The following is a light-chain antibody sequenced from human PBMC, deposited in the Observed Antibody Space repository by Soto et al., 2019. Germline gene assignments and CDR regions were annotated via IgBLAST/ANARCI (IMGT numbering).Light chain of an antibody. CDR1: QRISND. V-gene: IGKV1-5*01. CDR2: DAS. Sequence: DIHLTQSPSPLSASVGDRVTISCRASQRISNDLAWYQQKPGKAPELLICDASTLETGVPSRFSGGASGTEFTLTISRLQPGDFATYVCQQYSSLPGTFGQGTKVDVK. J-gene: IGKJ1*01. CDR3: QQYSSLPGT.